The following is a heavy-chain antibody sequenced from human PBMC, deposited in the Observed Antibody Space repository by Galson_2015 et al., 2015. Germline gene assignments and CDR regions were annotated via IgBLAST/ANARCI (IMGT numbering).Heavy chain of an antibody. CDR1: GYTFTGYY. Sequence: SVKVSCKASGYTFTGYYMHWVRQAPGQGLEWMGWINPNSGGTNYAQKFQGWVTMTRDTSISTAYMELSRLRSDDTAVYYCARDRRVAAAGPSAFDIWGQGTMVTVSS. V-gene: IGHV1-2*04. D-gene: IGHD6-13*01. CDR3: ARDRRVAAAGPSAFDI. CDR2: INPNSGGT. J-gene: IGHJ3*02.